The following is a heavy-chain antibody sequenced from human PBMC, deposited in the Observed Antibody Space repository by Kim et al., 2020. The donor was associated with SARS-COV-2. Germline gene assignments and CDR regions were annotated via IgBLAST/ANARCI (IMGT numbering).Heavy chain of an antibody. Sequence: SETLSLTCSVSGGSVSSGTYYWSWIRQPPGKGLEWIGYVSYSGNSNYNPSLKSRVTISADTSKNQFSLRLSSVTAADTAVYYCARDRGTSAAAVGWFDPWGQGILVTVSS. CDR1: GGSVSSGTYY. CDR3: ARDRGTSAAAVGWFDP. J-gene: IGHJ5*02. CDR2: VSYSGNS. V-gene: IGHV4-61*01. D-gene: IGHD6-13*01.